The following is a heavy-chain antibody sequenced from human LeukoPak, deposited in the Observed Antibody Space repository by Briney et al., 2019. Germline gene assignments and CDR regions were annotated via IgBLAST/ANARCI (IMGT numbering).Heavy chain of an antibody. CDR1: GYTFTSYG. D-gene: IGHD3-16*01. J-gene: IGHJ4*02. V-gene: IGHV1-18*01. Sequence: GASVKVSCKASGYTFTSYGISWVRQAPGQGLERMGWISAYNGNTNYAQKLQGRVTMTTDTSTSTAYMELRSLRSDDTAVYYCARDTLPGARMITFGGVDYWGQGTLVTVSS. CDR3: ARDTLPGARMITFGGVDY. CDR2: ISAYNGNT.